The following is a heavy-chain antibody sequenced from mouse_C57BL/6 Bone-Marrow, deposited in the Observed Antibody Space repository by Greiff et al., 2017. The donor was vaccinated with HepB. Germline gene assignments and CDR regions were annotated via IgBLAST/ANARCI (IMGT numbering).Heavy chain of an antibody. CDR3: ARLPYYYGSPWFAY. Sequence: VQLQQSGGDLVKPGGSLKLSCAASGFTFSSYGMSWVRQTPDKRLEWVATISSGGSYTYYPDSVKGRFTISRDNAKNTLYLQMSSLKSEDTAMYYCARLPYYYGSPWFAYWGQGTLVTVSA. V-gene: IGHV5-6*01. D-gene: IGHD1-1*01. CDR1: GFTFSSYG. CDR2: ISSGGSYT. J-gene: IGHJ3*01.